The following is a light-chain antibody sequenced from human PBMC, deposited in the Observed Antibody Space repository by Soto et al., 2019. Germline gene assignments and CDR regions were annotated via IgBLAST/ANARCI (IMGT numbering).Light chain of an antibody. CDR3: QQYNNWPPIT. Sequence: EIVLTQSPGTLSLCPGERATLSCRASQSVRSDYLAWYQQKPGQAPRLHIYGASTRATGIPDRFTGSGSGTDFTLTISSLQSEDFAVYYCQQYNNWPPITFGQGTRLEI. J-gene: IGKJ5*01. V-gene: IGKV3-20*01. CDR1: QSVRSDY. CDR2: GAS.